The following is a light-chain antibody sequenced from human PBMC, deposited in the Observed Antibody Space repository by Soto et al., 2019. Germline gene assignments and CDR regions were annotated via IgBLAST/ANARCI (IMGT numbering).Light chain of an antibody. Sequence: DIQMTQSPSSLSASVGDRVTITSRASQSISTYVSWYQHRPGKAPKLLIYSASTLQSGVPPRFSGSGSGTDFTLTISSLQPEDFATYYCQQSFNTLTFGGGTKVEIE. CDR1: QSISTY. V-gene: IGKV1-39*01. J-gene: IGKJ4*01. CDR2: SAS. CDR3: QQSFNTLT.